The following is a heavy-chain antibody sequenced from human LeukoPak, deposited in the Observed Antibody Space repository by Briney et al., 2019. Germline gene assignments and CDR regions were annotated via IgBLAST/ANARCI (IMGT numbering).Heavy chain of an antibody. J-gene: IGHJ4*02. CDR3: ARRYDILTGYLDY. CDR1: GYSFTTYW. V-gene: IGHV5-51*01. Sequence: GESLKISCKSSGYSFTTYWIGWVRQMPGKGLEWMGIIYPGDSDTRYSPSFQGQVTISADKSISTAYLQWSSLKASDTAMYYCARRYDILTGYLDYWGQGTLVTVSS. CDR2: IYPGDSDT. D-gene: IGHD3-9*01.